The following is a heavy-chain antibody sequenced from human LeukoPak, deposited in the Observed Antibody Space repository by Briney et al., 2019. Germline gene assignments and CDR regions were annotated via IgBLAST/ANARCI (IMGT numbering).Heavy chain of an antibody. Sequence: SETLSLTCAVYGGSLSGYYWSWIRQPPGKGLEWIGEINHSGSTNYNPSLKSRVTISVDTSKNQFSLKPSSVTAADTAVYYCARGLVVAATPGYYFDYWGQGTLVTVSS. CDR3: ARGLVVAATPGYYFDY. V-gene: IGHV4-34*01. CDR2: INHSGST. J-gene: IGHJ4*02. CDR1: GGSLSGYY. D-gene: IGHD2-15*01.